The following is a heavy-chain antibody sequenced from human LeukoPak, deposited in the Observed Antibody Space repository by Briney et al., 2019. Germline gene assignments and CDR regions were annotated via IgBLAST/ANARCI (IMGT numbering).Heavy chain of an antibody. Sequence: GGSLRLSCTASGFTFSTYAMHWVRHAPGKGQEWVSGISYDGSGKYYIASVQGRFTICRDNATNTLYVQMSSLRTEDSVLYCGARVSGTYSYLLVSWGRGTLVTVSS. V-gene: IGHV3-30-3*01. CDR2: ISYDGSGK. D-gene: IGHD1-26*01. CDR1: GFTFSTYA. CDR3: ARVSGTYSYLLVS. J-gene: IGHJ4*02.